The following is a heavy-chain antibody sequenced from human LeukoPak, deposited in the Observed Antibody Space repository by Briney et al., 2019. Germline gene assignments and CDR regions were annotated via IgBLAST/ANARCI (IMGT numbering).Heavy chain of an antibody. V-gene: IGHV3-64*01. CDR2: ISSDGGST. Sequence: GGSLRLSCAASRFTLSTYGMHWVRQAPGKGLEYVSGISSDGGSTYYASSVKGRFIISRDNSKNMLYLQVGSLRAEDMAVYYCAREQIYYYYMDVWGKGTTVTVSS. J-gene: IGHJ6*03. CDR3: AREQIYYYYMDV. CDR1: RFTLSTYG. D-gene: IGHD5-12*01.